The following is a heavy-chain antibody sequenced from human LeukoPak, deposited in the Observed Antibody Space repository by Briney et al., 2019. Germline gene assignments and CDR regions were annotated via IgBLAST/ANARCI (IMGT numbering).Heavy chain of an antibody. D-gene: IGHD2-15*01. CDR3: ARMSGYCSGDSCYGNNWFDP. CDR1: GGTFSSYA. CDR2: IIPIFGTA. Sequence: SVKVSCKASGGTFSSYAISWVRQAPGQGLEWMGGIIPIFGTANYAQKFQGRVTITADESTSTAYMELSSLRSEDTAVFYCARMSGYCSGDSCYGNNWFDPWGQGTLVTVSS. V-gene: IGHV1-69*13. J-gene: IGHJ5*02.